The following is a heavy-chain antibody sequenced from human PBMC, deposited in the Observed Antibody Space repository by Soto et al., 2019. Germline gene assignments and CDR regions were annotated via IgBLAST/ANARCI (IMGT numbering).Heavy chain of an antibody. D-gene: IGHD6-19*01. J-gene: IGHJ4*02. CDR3: ALPRGSGWTNFDY. V-gene: IGHV4-39*01. CDR1: GGSISSSSYY. Sequence: QLQLQESGPGLVKPSETLSLTCTVSGGSISSSSYYWDWIRQPPGKGLQWIGNIYYSGSTYYNPSLKRRVTISVDTSKNQFSLKLSSVTAADTAVYYCALPRGSGWTNFDYWGQGTLVTVSS. CDR2: IYYSGST.